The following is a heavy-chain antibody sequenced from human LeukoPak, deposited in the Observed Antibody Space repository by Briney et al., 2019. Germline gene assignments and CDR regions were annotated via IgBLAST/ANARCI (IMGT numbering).Heavy chain of an antibody. V-gene: IGHV3-48*02. Sequence: TGGSLRLSCAASGFPFNTYSMNWVRQAPGKGLEWVSYISSSSSPIYYADSVRGRFTISRDNAKNSVYLEMNSLRDEDTAVYCCVRSMFVDPWGQGTLVTVSS. J-gene: IGHJ5*02. D-gene: IGHD3-10*02. CDR2: ISSSSSPI. CDR3: VRSMFVDP. CDR1: GFPFNTYS.